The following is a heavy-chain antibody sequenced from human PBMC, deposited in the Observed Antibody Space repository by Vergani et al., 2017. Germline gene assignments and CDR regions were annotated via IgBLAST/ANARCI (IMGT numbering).Heavy chain of an antibody. CDR2: ISGSGGST. CDR1: GFTFSSYA. V-gene: IGHV3-23*01. J-gene: IGHJ4*02. CDR3: AHRQYSSSSDGY. Sequence: EVQLLESGGGLVQPGGSLRLSCAASGFTFSSYAMSWVRQAPGKGLEWVSAISGSGGSTYYADSVKGRFTFSRDNSKNTLYLQMNSLRAEDTAVYYCAHRQYSSSSDGYWGQGTLVTVSS. D-gene: IGHD6-13*01.